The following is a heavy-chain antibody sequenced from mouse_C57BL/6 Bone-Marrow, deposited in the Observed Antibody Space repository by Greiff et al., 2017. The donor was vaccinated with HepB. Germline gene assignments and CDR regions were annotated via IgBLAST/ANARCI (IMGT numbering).Heavy chain of an antibody. V-gene: IGHV5-12*01. J-gene: IGHJ1*03. Sequence: EVMLVESGGGLVQPGGSLKLSCAASGFTFSDYYMYWVRQTPEKRLEWVAYISNGGGSTYYPDTVKGRFTISRDNAKNTLYLQMSRLKSEDTAMYYCARGDYYSFYFDVWGTGTTGTVSS. CDR1: GFTFSDYY. D-gene: IGHD2-12*01. CDR2: ISNGGGST. CDR3: ARGDYYSFYFDV.